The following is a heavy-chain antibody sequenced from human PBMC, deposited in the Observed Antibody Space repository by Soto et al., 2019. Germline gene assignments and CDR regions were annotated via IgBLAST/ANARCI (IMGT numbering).Heavy chain of an antibody. V-gene: IGHV4-30-4*01. CDR2: IYYSGST. J-gene: IGHJ6*02. Sequence: QVQLQESGPGLVKPSQTLSLTCTVSGGSISSGDYYWSWIRQPPGKGLEWIGYIYYSGSTYYNPSLKGRVTISVATSNNQFSLKLSSVTAADTAVYYCARDAHRFNNYYYYYGMDVWGQGTTVTVSS. CDR3: ARDAHRFNNYYYYYGMDV. CDR1: GGSISSGDYY.